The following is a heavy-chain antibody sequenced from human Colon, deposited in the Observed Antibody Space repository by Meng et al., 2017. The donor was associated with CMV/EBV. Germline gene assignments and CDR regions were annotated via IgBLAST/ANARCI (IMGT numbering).Heavy chain of an antibody. J-gene: IGHJ4*02. CDR3: ARDTISGVVAFDY. Sequence: GESLKISCVASRLNVRNNEMTWARQAPGKGLEWVASIVSSSTYIFYADSVKGRFTISRDNGKNLLYLQMNDLRAEDTGVYYCARDTISGVVAFDYWGQGTLVTVSS. V-gene: IGHV3-21*06. CDR2: IVSSSTYI. D-gene: IGHD3-3*01. CDR1: RLNVRNNE.